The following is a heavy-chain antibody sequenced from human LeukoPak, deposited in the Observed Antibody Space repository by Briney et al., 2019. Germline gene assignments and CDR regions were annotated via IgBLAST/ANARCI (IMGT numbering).Heavy chain of an antibody. J-gene: IGHJ6*03. V-gene: IGHV1-2*06. CDR1: GYTFTGYY. Sequence: ASVKVSCKASGYTFTGYYMHCVRQAPGQGLEWMGRINPNSGGTNYAQKFQGRVTMTRDTSISTAYMELSRLRSDDTAVYYWARDGAYSSSWYTYYYMDVWGKGTTVTVSS. CDR2: INPNSGGT. D-gene: IGHD6-13*01. CDR3: ARDGAYSSSWYTYYYMDV.